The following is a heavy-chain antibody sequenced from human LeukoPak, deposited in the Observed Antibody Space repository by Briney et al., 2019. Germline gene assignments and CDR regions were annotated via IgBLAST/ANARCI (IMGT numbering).Heavy chain of an antibody. CDR3: ARDKERGFDY. CDR2: IYTSGST. D-gene: IGHD1-26*01. V-gene: IGHV4-4*07. CDR1: GDSSIHY. J-gene: IGHJ4*02. Sequence: SETLSLTCTISGDSSIHYWTWIRQPAGKGLEWIGRIYTSGSTNYNPSLKSRVTMSVDTSKNQFSLKLSSVTAADTAVYYCARDKERGFDYWGQGTLVTVSS.